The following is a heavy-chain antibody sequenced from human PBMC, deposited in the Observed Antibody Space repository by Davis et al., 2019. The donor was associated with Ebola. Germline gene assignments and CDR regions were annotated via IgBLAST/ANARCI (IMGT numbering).Heavy chain of an antibody. V-gene: IGHV3-23*01. D-gene: IGHD6-19*01. Sequence: GGSLRLSCEASGFIFSSYVMSWVRQAPGKGLEWVSTLGTSADTYYADSVKGRFTISRDNSKNTLYLQMNSLITEDTAVYYCAKSSHTFGGSGWYFDSWGQGTLVTVSS. J-gene: IGHJ4*02. CDR3: AKSSHTFGGSGWYFDS. CDR1: GFIFSSYV. CDR2: LGTSADT.